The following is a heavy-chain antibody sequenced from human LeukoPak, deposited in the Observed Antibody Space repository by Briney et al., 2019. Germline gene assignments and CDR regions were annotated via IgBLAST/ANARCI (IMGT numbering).Heavy chain of an antibody. J-gene: IGHJ4*02. Sequence: GGSLRLSCAASGFTFNTFNMNWVRQAPGKGREWLPNIKQDGSEKNYVDSVKGRFTISRDNAKNSLYLQMNSLRAEDTAVYYCARVGPDYDILTGYYGMYYFDYWGQGTLVTVSS. CDR2: IKQDGSEK. V-gene: IGHV3-7*01. CDR3: ARVGPDYDILTGYYGMYYFDY. CDR1: GFTFNTFN. D-gene: IGHD3-9*01.